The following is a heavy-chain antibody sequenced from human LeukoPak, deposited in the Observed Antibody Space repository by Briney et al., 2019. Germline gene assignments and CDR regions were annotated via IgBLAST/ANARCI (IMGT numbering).Heavy chain of an antibody. D-gene: IGHD5-12*01. CDR3: ARDRGYSGYDPIDY. J-gene: IGHJ4*02. V-gene: IGHV3-21*01. Sequence: GGSLRLSCAASGFTFSSYSMNWVRQAPGKGLEWVSSISSSSSYIYYADSVKGRFTISRDNAKNSLYLQMNSLRAEDTAVYYCARDRGYSGYDPIDYWGQGTLVTVSS. CDR1: GFTFSSYS. CDR2: ISSSSSYI.